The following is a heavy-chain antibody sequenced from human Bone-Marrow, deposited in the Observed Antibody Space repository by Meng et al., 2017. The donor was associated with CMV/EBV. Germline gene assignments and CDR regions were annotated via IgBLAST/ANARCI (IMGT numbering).Heavy chain of an antibody. CDR3: ARDPWEEISGSPTSGW. CDR2: IYHSGST. Sequence: SETLSLTCTVSGFSISSGYYWAWIRQPPGKGLEWIGSIYHSGSTFYNPSLKSRVTISVDTSKNQFSLRLNSVTAADTAVYYCARDPWEEISGSPTSGWWGQGTLVTVSS. J-gene: IGHJ4*02. D-gene: IGHD2-15*01. CDR1: GFSISSGYY. V-gene: IGHV4-38-2*02.